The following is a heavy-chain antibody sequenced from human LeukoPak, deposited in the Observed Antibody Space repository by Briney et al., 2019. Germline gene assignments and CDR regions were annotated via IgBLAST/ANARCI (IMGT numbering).Heavy chain of an antibody. CDR3: ARGAPYYYDGSGLYYSDY. V-gene: IGHV3-48*01. D-gene: IGHD3-22*01. Sequence: PGGSLRLSCAASGFTFTTYNMNWVRQAPGKGLEWISYYADSVKGRFTISRDNGKNSLFLQMNSLRAEDTAVYYCARGAPYYYDGSGLYYSDYWGQGTLVTVSS. CDR1: GFTFTTYN. J-gene: IGHJ4*02.